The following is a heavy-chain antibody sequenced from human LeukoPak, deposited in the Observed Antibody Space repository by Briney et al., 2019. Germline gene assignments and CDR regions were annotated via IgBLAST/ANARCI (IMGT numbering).Heavy chain of an antibody. CDR3: ARASRQGATRGWFDP. CDR2: IDTSGGST. V-gene: IGHV1-46*01. Sequence: GASVKVSCKASGYTFTLYYMHWVRQAPGQGFEWMGMIDTSGGSTTYAQKFQGRVTMARDMSTNTVYMELSSLISDDTAIYYCARASRQGATRGWFDPWGQGTLVTVSS. D-gene: IGHD3-10*01. J-gene: IGHJ5*02. CDR1: GYTFTLYY.